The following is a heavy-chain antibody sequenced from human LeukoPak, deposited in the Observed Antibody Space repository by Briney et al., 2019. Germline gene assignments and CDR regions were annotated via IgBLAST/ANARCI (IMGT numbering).Heavy chain of an antibody. CDR3: AKAYCGGDCYSGEMDY. CDR1: GFTFSSYG. J-gene: IGHJ4*02. Sequence: GGSLRLSCAASGFTFSSYGMHWVRQAPGKGLEWVAVISYDGSNKYYADSVKGRFTISRDNSKNTLYLQMNSLRAEDTAMYYCAKAYCGGDCYSGEMDYWGQGTLVTVSS. CDR2: ISYDGSNK. D-gene: IGHD2-21*02. V-gene: IGHV3-30*18.